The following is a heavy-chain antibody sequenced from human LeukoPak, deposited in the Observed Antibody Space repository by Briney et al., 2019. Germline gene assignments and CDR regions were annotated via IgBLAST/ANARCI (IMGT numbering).Heavy chain of an antibody. D-gene: IGHD6-13*01. Sequence: TASETLSLTCAVYGGSLSGYYWSWIRQPPGKGLEWIGEINHSGSTNYNPSLKSRVTISVDTSKNQFSLKLSSVTAADTAVYYCARDDREQQLDYWGQGTLVTVSS. J-gene: IGHJ4*02. CDR2: INHSGST. CDR3: ARDDREQQLDY. CDR1: GGSLSGYY. V-gene: IGHV4-34*01.